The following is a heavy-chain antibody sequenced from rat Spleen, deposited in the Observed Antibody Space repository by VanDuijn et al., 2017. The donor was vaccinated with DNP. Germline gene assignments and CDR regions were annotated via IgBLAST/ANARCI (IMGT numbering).Heavy chain of an antibody. D-gene: IGHD1-3*01. Sequence: QVQLKESGPGLVQPSQTLSLTCTVSGFSLTSYTVSWVRQPPGKGLEWIAAISRGGSTYYNSALKSQRIISRDTPKSQVFLKMNSLQTEDTAMYFCARFLLTTVYFDYWGQGVMVTVSS. CDR3: ARFLLTTVYFDY. CDR2: ISRGGST. V-gene: IGHV2-6*01. J-gene: IGHJ2*01. CDR1: GFSLTSYT.